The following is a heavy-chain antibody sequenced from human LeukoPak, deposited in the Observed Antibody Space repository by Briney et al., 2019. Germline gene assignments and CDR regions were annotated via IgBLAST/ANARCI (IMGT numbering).Heavy chain of an antibody. D-gene: IGHD5-24*01. CDR1: RFTFSTYG. CDR3: AKVDGYNVGY. J-gene: IGHJ4*02. Sequence: GGSLRLSCAASRFTFSTYGMHWVRQAPGKGLEWVAFIRYDGSNKYYADSVKGRFTISRDNSKNTLYLQMNSLRAEDTAVYYCAKVDGYNVGYWGQGTLVTVSS. CDR2: IRYDGSNK. V-gene: IGHV3-30*02.